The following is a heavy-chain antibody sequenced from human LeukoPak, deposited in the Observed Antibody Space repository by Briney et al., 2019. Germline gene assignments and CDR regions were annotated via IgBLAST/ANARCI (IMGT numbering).Heavy chain of an antibody. CDR1: GYTFTSYG. V-gene: IGHV1-18*01. D-gene: IGHD6-13*01. CDR2: ISAYNGNT. J-gene: IGHJ4*02. Sequence: GASVKVSCKASGYTFTSYGISWVRQAPGQGLEWMGWISAYNGNTNYAQKLQGRVTMTTDTSTSTAYMELRSLRSDDTAVYYCARGLGYSSSWYPSPLPRTFDYWGQGTLVTVSS. CDR3: ARGLGYSSSWYPSPLPRTFDY.